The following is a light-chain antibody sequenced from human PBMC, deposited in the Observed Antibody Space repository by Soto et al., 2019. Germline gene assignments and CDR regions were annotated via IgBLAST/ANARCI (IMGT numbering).Light chain of an antibody. CDR2: GAS. J-gene: IGKJ2*03. Sequence: VLTQSPGTLSLSPGETATLSCRASHSISSSYVAWYQQKPGQTPRLLIYGASTRATGIPDRFDGTGSGTDFRLTISRVEPEEFAVYYCQQYGGSSAYSFGQGTKLEIK. V-gene: IGKV3-20*01. CDR3: QQYGGSSAYS. CDR1: HSISSSY.